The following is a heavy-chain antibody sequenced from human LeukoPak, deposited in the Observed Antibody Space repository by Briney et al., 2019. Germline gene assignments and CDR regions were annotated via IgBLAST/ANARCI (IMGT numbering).Heavy chain of an antibody. Sequence: GRSLRLSCVASGFTFSTYGMHWVRQAPGKGLEWVAVIWYDGSEKYYGDSVKGRFTISRDNSKNTLYLQMNGLRADDTAVYYCARDSGHAFDIWGQGTMVTVSS. CDR2: IWYDGSEK. D-gene: IGHD6-25*01. V-gene: IGHV3-33*01. J-gene: IGHJ3*02. CDR1: GFTFSTYG. CDR3: ARDSGHAFDI.